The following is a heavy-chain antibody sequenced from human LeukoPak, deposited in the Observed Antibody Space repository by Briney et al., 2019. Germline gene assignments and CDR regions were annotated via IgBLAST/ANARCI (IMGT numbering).Heavy chain of an antibody. V-gene: IGHV4-4*07. Sequence: PSETLSLTCTVSGGSISSYYWSWIRQPAGKGLEWIGRIYTSGSTNYNPSLKSRVTMSVDTSKNQFSLKLSSVTAADTAVCYCAREIGLYDFWSGYENRFDPWGQGTLVTVSS. CDR2: IYTSGST. J-gene: IGHJ5*02. D-gene: IGHD3-3*01. CDR3: AREIGLYDFWSGYENRFDP. CDR1: GGSISSYY.